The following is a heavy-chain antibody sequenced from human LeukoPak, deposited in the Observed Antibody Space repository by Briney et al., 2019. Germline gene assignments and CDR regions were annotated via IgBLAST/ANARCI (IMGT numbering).Heavy chain of an antibody. Sequence: GGSLRLSCAASGFTFSNYEMNWVRQAPGKGLEWVSYISSSGSTIYYAGSVKGRFTISRDNAKNSLFLQMNSLRAEDTAVYYCARVLVGYFDYWGQGTLVTVSS. CDR2: ISSSGSTI. CDR1: GFTFSNYE. V-gene: IGHV3-48*03. CDR3: ARVLVGYFDY. J-gene: IGHJ4*02. D-gene: IGHD1-26*01.